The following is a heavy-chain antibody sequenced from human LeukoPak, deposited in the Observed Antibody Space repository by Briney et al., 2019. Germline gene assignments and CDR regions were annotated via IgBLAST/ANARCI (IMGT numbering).Heavy chain of an antibody. J-gene: IGHJ6*02. Sequence: GGSLRLSCAASGFTFSDYYMSWIRQAPGKGLEWVSYISSSSSYTNYADSVKGRFTISRDNAKNSLYLQMNSLRAEDTAVYYCASKGPYCGGDCYSPDYYGMDVWGQGTTVTVSS. D-gene: IGHD2-21*02. V-gene: IGHV3-11*06. CDR2: ISSSSSYT. CDR3: ASKGPYCGGDCYSPDYYGMDV. CDR1: GFTFSDYY.